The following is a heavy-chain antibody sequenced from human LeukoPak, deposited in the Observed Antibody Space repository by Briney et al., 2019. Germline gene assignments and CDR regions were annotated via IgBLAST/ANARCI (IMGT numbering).Heavy chain of an antibody. CDR2: VYYSGGT. CDR1: GGSISSYY. J-gene: IGHJ4*02. V-gene: IGHV4-59*01. D-gene: IGHD3-22*01. Sequence: SETLSLTCTVSGGSISSYYWSWLRQPPGKGLEWIGYVYYSGGTKHNPSLKSRVTISEDTSKNQFSLKLSSVTAADTAVYYCARDNGSGYYYDYWGQGTLVTVSS. CDR3: ARDNGSGYYYDY.